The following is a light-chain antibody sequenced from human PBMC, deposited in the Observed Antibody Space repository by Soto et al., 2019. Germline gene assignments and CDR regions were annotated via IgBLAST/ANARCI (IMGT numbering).Light chain of an antibody. CDR1: SSDIGLYNY. J-gene: IGLJ1*01. V-gene: IGLV2-14*01. CDR3: SCLSTTSTPID. Sequence: QSALSQPASMSGSPGQSITIPCTGASSDIGLYNYVSWYQHHPVKAPKLLISEVNLRPSGLSDRFSASKAGNTASLTISGLQHEDEAYYYCSCLSTTSTPIDFGSGTKVTV. CDR2: EVN.